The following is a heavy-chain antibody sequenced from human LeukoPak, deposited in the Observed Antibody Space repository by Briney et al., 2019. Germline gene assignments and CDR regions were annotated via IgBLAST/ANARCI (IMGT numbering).Heavy chain of an antibody. J-gene: IGHJ4*02. CDR1: GGSFSGYY. CDR2: INHSGST. Sequence: PSETLSLTCAVYGGSFSGYYWSWIRQPPGKGLEWIGEINHSGSTNYNPSLKSRVTISVDTSKNQFSLKLSSVTAADTAVYYCARPNHKDHCSSTSCYRYFDYWGQGNLVTVSS. V-gene: IGHV4-34*01. CDR3: ARPNHKDHCSSTSCYRYFDY. D-gene: IGHD2-2*02.